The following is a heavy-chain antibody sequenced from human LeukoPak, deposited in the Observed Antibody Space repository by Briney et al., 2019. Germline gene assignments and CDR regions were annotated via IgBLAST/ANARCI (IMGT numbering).Heavy chain of an antibody. Sequence: GGSLRLSCAASGFTFSSYYMNWVRQAPGKGLEWVASISQDGHQKFFVDSVKGRFTISRDNAKNSLYVEMNSLRVEDTAIYYCAAGNLGLGYYSRDAFEFWGQGRVVTVSS. CDR2: ISQDGHQK. CDR3: AAGNLGLGYYSRDAFEF. J-gene: IGHJ3*01. D-gene: IGHD3-10*01. CDR1: GFTFSSYY. V-gene: IGHV3-7*03.